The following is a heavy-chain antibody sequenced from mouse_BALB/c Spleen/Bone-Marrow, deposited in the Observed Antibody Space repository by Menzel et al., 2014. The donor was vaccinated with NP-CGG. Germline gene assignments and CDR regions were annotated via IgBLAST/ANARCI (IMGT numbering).Heavy chain of an antibody. J-gene: IGHJ2*01. Sequence: EQGLEWIGRIDPANGNTKYDPKFQGKATITADTSSNTAYLQLSSLTSEDTAVYYCALYYDYDVGYWGQGTTLTVSS. CDR2: IDPANGNT. CDR3: ALYYDYDVGY. V-gene: IGHV14-3*02. D-gene: IGHD2-4*01.